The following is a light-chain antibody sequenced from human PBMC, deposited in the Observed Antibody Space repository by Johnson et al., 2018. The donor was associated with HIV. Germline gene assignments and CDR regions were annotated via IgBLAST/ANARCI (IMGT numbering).Light chain of an antibody. CDR2: DNN. CDR3: GTWDSSLSFGF. CDR1: SSNIGNNY. Sequence: QSVLTQPPSLSAAPGQKVTISCSGSSSNIGNNYVSWYQQLPGTAPKLLIYDNNKRPSGMPDRFSGSKSGTSATLGITGLQTVDEADYYCGTWDSSLSFGFFGTGTKVTVL. V-gene: IGLV1-51*01. J-gene: IGLJ1*01.